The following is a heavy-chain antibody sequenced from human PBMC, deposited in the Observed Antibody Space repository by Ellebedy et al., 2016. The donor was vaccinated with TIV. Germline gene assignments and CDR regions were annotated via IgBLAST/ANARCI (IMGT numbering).Heavy chain of an antibody. J-gene: IGHJ6*02. V-gene: IGHV3-43*02. CDR1: GFNFDDYV. D-gene: IGHD6-19*01. CDR2: INGDGVST. CDR3: ARGSWACSGSMDV. Sequence: GGSLRLSCAASGFNFDDYVMHWVRQAPGTGLEWVSLINGDGVSTYYSGSVKGRFSISRDNSKNSLYLQMNSLRAEDTAVYYCARGSWACSGSMDVWGQGTTVTFSS.